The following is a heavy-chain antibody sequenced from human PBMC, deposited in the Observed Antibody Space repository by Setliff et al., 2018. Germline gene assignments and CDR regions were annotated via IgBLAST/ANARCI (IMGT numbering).Heavy chain of an antibody. CDR2: ISSSGSFQ. V-gene: IGHV3-21*04. Sequence: GGSLRLSCVASAFTFSRYSMNWVRQAPGKGLEWVSSISSSGSFQFYADSVRGRFTISRDNSKNTLYLQMNNLRDEDTAVYYCANHNPARWAVYTTPIDSWGQGTLVTVSS. CDR3: ANHNPARWAVYTTPIDS. CDR1: AFTFSRYS. J-gene: IGHJ4*02. D-gene: IGHD6-19*01.